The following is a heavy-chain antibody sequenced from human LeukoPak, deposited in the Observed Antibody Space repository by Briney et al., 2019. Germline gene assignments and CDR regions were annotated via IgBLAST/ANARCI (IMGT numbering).Heavy chain of an antibody. CDR2: INHSGST. Sequence: SETLSLTCTVSGGSISIYYWNWIRQPAGKRLEWIGEINHSGSTNYNPSLKSRVTISVDTSKNQFSLKLSSVTAADTAVYYCARTTGQWEPLYYWGQGTLVTVSS. CDR3: ARTTGQWEPLYY. D-gene: IGHD1-26*01. CDR1: GGSISIYY. J-gene: IGHJ4*02. V-gene: IGHV4-34*01.